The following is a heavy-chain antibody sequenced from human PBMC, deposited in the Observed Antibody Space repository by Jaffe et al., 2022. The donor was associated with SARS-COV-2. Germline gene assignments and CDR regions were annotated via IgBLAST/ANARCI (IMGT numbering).Heavy chain of an antibody. V-gene: IGHV2-5*02. CDR1: GFSLSTSGVG. CDR3: AHIAVLEWLLSYYFDY. D-gene: IGHD3-3*01. CDR2: IYWDDDK. J-gene: IGHJ4*02. Sequence: QITLKESGPTLVKPTQTLTLTCTFSGFSLSTSGVGVGWIRQPPGKALEWLALIYWDDDKRYSPSLKSRLTITKDTSKNQVVLTMTNMDPVDTATYYCAHIAVLEWLLSYYFDYWGQGTLVTVSS.